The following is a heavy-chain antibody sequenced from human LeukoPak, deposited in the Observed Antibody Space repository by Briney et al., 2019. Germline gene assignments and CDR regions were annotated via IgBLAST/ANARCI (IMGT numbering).Heavy chain of an antibody. CDR3: AREALTGWEMATMSASGMDV. Sequence: PGGSLRLSCAASGFIFSSFAMSWVRQAPGKGLEWLSRINSDGSSTSYADPVKGRFTIPRDNAKNTLYLQMNSLRAEDTAVYYGAREALTGWEMATMSASGMDVWGQGTTVTVSS. V-gene: IGHV3-74*01. CDR1: GFIFSSFA. CDR2: INSDGSST. J-gene: IGHJ6*02. D-gene: IGHD5-24*01.